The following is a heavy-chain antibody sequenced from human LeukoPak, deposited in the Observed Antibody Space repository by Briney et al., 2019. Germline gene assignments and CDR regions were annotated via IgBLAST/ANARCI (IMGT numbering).Heavy chain of an antibody. CDR1: GYTFTSYG. D-gene: IGHD6-13*01. V-gene: IGHV1-18*01. J-gene: IGHJ4*02. CDR3: ARTQPRYIAAAGYFDY. Sequence: ASVKVSCKASGYTFTSYGISWVRQAPGQGLEWMGWISAYNGNTNYAQKLQGRVTMTTDTSTSTAYMELRSLRSDDTAVYYCARTQPRYIAAAGYFDYWGQGTLVTVSS. CDR2: ISAYNGNT.